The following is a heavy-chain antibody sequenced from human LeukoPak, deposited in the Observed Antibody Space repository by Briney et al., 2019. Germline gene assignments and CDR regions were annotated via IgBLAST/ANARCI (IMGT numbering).Heavy chain of an antibody. Sequence: GGSLRLSCAASGFTFSSYAMHWVRQAPGKGLEWVAVISYDGSNKYYADSVKGRFTISRDDSKNTLYLQMNSLRAEDTAVYYCARAEDSSGWYFLYWGQGTLVTVSS. CDR3: ARAEDSSGWYFLY. D-gene: IGHD6-19*01. CDR1: GFTFSSYA. CDR2: ISYDGSNK. J-gene: IGHJ1*01. V-gene: IGHV3-30-3*01.